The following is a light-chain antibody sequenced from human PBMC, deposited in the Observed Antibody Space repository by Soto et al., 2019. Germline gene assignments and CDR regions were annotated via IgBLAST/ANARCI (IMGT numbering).Light chain of an antibody. J-gene: IGLJ2*01. CDR3: AAWDDSLNEV. V-gene: IGLV1-47*01. Sequence: QSVLTQSPSASGTPGQRVTISCSGSRSNIGRNFAYWYQHVPGTAPRLLIQRNNERPSGVPDRFSGSKSGTSVSLAISGLRSEDEATYYCAAWDDSLNEVFGGGTKLTVL. CDR2: RNN. CDR1: RSNIGRNF.